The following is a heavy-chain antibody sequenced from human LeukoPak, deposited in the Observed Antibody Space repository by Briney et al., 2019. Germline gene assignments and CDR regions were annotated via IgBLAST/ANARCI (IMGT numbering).Heavy chain of an antibody. D-gene: IGHD6-19*01. Sequence: GGSLRLSCAASGFTLSSYAMSWVRQAPGKGLEWVSAISGSGGSTYYADSVKGRFTISRDNSKNTLYLQMNSLRAEDTAVYYCANLDSSGWYDDYWGQGTLVTVSP. J-gene: IGHJ4*02. CDR1: GFTLSSYA. CDR2: ISGSGGST. CDR3: ANLDSSGWYDDY. V-gene: IGHV3-23*01.